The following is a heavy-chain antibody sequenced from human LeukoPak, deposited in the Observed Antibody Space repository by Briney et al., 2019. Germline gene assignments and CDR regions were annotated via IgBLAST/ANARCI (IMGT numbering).Heavy chain of an antibody. J-gene: IGHJ4*02. CDR2: INWSGKST. Sequence: RGSLRLSCTASGFVFDEHGMTWVRQVPGKGLEWVSGINWSGKSTSYGDPVRGRFTISGDNAKNSLSLQMDSLRAEDTALYYCARAPITSPFYFDYWGQGTLVTVSS. CDR1: GFVFDEHG. D-gene: IGHD2-2*01. V-gene: IGHV3-20*04. CDR3: ARAPITSPFYFDY.